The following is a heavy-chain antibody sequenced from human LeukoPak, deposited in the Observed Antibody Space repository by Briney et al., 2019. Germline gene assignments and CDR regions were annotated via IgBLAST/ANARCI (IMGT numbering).Heavy chain of an antibody. CDR1: GFTFSSYA. V-gene: IGHV3-23*01. CDR2: ISGSGGST. Sequence: GGSLRLSCAASGFTFSSYAMSWVRQAPGKGLEWVSAISGSGGSTYCADSVKGRFTISRDNSKNTLYLQMNSLRAEDTAVYYCAKDWPSYYYDSSGYTRDGWGQGTLVTVSS. D-gene: IGHD3-22*01. CDR3: AKDWPSYYYDSSGYTRDG. J-gene: IGHJ4*02.